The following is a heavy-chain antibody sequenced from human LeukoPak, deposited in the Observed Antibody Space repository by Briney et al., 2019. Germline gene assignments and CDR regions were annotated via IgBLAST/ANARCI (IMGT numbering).Heavy chain of an antibody. J-gene: IGHJ4*02. V-gene: IGHV3-7*01. CDR3: ARHLSGVTGYTYGRGIDY. CDR1: GFTFSSYW. D-gene: IGHD5-18*01. CDR2: IKKDGSEK. Sequence: GGSLRLSCAASGFTFSSYWMSWVRQAPGKGLEWVANIKKDGSEKYYVDSVKGRFTISRDNAKASLYLQMNSLRAEDTAVYYCARHLSGVTGYTYGRGIDYWGQGTLVTVSS.